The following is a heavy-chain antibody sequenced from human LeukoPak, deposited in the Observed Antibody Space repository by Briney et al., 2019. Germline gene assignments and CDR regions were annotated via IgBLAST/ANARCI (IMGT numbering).Heavy chain of an antibody. CDR3: ARADSSGWHNLFVY. J-gene: IGHJ4*02. CDR2: IYYTGST. Sequence: SETQSLSCTVSGGSISNNCWSWIRQPPGNGMEWIGYIYYTGSTNYNPSLKSRVTISVDTSKNQFSLKLSSVTAADTVVYYCARADSSGWHNLFVYWGQGTLVTVSS. D-gene: IGHD6-19*01. CDR1: GGSISNNC. V-gene: IGHV4-59*01.